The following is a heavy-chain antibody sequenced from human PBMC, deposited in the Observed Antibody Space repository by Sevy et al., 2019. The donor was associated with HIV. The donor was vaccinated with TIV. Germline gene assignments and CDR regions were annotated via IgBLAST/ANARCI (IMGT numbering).Heavy chain of an antibody. J-gene: IGHJ4*02. D-gene: IGHD3-22*01. Sequence: ASVKVSCKVSGYTLTALSMHWVRQAPGNGLEWMGTFDPEDGETRFAQKFQGRVTMTEDTSTDTAYMELSSLRSEDTAVYFCATTKDHYDSSGYPFDHWGQGALVTVSS. CDR1: GYTLTALS. V-gene: IGHV1-24*01. CDR2: FDPEDGET. CDR3: ATTKDHYDSSGYPFDH.